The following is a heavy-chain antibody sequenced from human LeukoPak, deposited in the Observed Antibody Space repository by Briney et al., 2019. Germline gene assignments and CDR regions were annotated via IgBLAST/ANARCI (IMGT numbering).Heavy chain of an antibody. CDR2: INPNSGGT. D-gene: IGHD3-16*01. CDR1: GYTFTGYY. CDR3: ATTGGDIYYYYMDV. V-gene: IGHV1-2*02. Sequence: ASVKVSCKASGYTFTGYYMHWVRQAPGQGLEWMGWINPNSGGTNYAQKFQDRVTITADESTSTIYMELSSLKSEDTAVYYCATTGGDIYYYYMDVWGKGTTVTISS. J-gene: IGHJ6*03.